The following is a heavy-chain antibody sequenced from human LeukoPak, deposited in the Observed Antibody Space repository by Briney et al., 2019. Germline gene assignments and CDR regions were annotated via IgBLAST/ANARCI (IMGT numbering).Heavy chain of an antibody. CDR2: ISAYNGNT. V-gene: IGHV1-18*01. Sequence: ASVKVSCKASGYSFTNYGFIWVRQAPGQGLEWMGWISAYNGNTAYAQKIQGRVTMTTDTSASTVYMDLRSLRSDDTAVYYCARSHSGSLRAPFDYWGHGTLVTVSS. CDR3: ARSHSGSLRAPFDY. J-gene: IGHJ4*01. D-gene: IGHD3-22*01. CDR1: GYSFTNYG.